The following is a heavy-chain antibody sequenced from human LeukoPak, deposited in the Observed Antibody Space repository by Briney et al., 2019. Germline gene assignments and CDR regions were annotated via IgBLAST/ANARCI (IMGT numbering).Heavy chain of an antibody. Sequence: PGRSLRLSCTASGFTFGDFAMSWVRQAPGKGLEWVANIKEDGSEKYYVDSVKGRFTISRDNAKNLLYLQMNSLRAEDTAVYYCARDLRAKMVRGVIFDYWGQGTLVTVSS. CDR2: IKEDGSEK. CDR3: ARDLRAKMVRGVIFDY. D-gene: IGHD3-10*01. CDR1: GFTFGDFA. V-gene: IGHV3-7*01. J-gene: IGHJ4*02.